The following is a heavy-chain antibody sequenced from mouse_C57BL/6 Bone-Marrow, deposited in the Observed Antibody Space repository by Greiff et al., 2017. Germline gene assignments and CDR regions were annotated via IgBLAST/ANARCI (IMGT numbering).Heavy chain of an antibody. CDR2: IHPSDSDT. CDR3: AIYYSNYRDY. V-gene: IGHV1-74*01. D-gene: IGHD2-5*01. J-gene: IGHJ2*01. Sequence: KQRPGQGLEWIGRIHPSDSDTNYNQKFKGKATLTVDKSSSTAYMQLSSLTSEDSAVYYCAIYYSNYRDYWGQGTTLTVSS.